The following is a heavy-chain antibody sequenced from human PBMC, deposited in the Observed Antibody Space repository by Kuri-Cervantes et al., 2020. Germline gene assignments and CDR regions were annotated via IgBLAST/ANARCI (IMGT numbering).Heavy chain of an antibody. CDR2: IKHSGNT. D-gene: IGHD3-16*01. Sequence: SQTLSLTCAVYGGSFNKYYWTWIRHFPGKGLEWIGEIKHSGNTDYNPSLKSRVTISVDTSKKQFSLKLNSVIAADTAVYYCARRGGGETDYWGQGTLVTVSS. J-gene: IGHJ4*02. CDR1: GGSFNKYY. CDR3: ARRGGGETDY. V-gene: IGHV4-34*01.